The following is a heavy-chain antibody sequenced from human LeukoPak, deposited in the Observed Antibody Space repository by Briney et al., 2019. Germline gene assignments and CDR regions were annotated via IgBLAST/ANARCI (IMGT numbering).Heavy chain of an antibody. CDR1: ANTFTRYG. D-gene: IGHD3-10*01. CDR2: ISYKGKT. Sequence: ASVKVSCKASANTFTRYGLSWMRQAPGQGLEWIGWISYKGKTNYAQKFQGRVTMTKDTSTSTAYMELRSLRSDDTAVYYCARDGDYGTGSYYRGCIDSWGQGTPVTVSP. CDR3: ARDGDYGTGSYYRGCIDS. J-gene: IGHJ4*02. V-gene: IGHV1-18*01.